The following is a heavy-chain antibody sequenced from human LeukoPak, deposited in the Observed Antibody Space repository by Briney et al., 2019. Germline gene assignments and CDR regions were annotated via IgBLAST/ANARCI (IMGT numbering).Heavy chain of an antibody. CDR2: IYYSGST. CDR3: ARLKWELIDY. D-gene: IGHD1-26*01. Sequence: SETLSLTCTVSGGSISGSSYYWGWIRQPPGKGLEWIGSIYYSGSTYYNPSLKSRVTISVDTSKNQFSLKLSSVTAADTAVYYCARLKWELIDYWGQGTLVTVSS. V-gene: IGHV4-39*01. J-gene: IGHJ4*02. CDR1: GGSISGSSYY.